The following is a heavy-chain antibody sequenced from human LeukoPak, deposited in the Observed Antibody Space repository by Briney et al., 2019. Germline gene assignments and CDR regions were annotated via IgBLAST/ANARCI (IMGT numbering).Heavy chain of an antibody. V-gene: IGHV3-23*01. CDR3: AKAGAGGSSYDY. Sequence: GGSLRLSCDASGFPFSSYGMSWVRQAPGKGLEWVSAVSGDGGRTYYAASVRGRFTISRDNSKDTLYLAMNSLRAGDTAIYHCAKAGAGGSSYDYWGQGTLVTVSS. D-gene: IGHD3-16*01. CDR2: VSGDGGRT. J-gene: IGHJ4*02. CDR1: GFPFSSYG.